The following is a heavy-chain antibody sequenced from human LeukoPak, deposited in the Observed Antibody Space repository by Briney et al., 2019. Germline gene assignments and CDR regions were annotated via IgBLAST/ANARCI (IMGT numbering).Heavy chain of an antibody. D-gene: IGHD4-11*01. J-gene: IGHJ5*02. CDR1: GYTFTSYG. V-gene: IGHV1-18*01. CDR3: ARDLYRDSLPVSWFDP. Sequence: ASVKVSCKASGYTFTSYGISWVRQAPGQGLEWMGWISDYNGNTNYAQKLQGRVTMTTDTSTSTAYMELRSPSSDDTAVYYCARDLYRDSLPVSWFDPWGQGTLVTVSS. CDR2: ISDYNGNT.